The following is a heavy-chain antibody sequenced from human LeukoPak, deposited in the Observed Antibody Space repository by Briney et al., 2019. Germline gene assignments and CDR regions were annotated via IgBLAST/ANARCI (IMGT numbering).Heavy chain of an antibody. V-gene: IGHV1-18*01. Sequence: GASVKVSCKASGYTFTSYGISWVRQAPGQGLEWMGWISAYNGNTNYAQKLQGRVTMTTDTSTSTAYMELRSLRSDDTAVYHCARRIPPTYYYDSSGYYSYYYYYMDVWGKGTTVTVSS. CDR2: ISAYNGNT. CDR3: ARRIPPTYYYDSSGYYSYYYYYMDV. CDR1: GYTFTSYG. D-gene: IGHD3-22*01. J-gene: IGHJ6*03.